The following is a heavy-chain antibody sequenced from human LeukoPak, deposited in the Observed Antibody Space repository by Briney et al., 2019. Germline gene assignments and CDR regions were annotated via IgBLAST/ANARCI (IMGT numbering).Heavy chain of an antibody. J-gene: IGHJ4*02. CDR3: ARVSTGSGNDYLDY. Sequence: GGSLRLSWAASGFTFSSYGMSWVRQAPGKGLEWVSAISGSGGSTYYADSVKGRFTISRDNSKNTLYLQMNSLRAEDTAVYYCARVSTGSGNDYLDYWGQGTLVTVSS. V-gene: IGHV3-23*01. CDR1: GFTFSSYG. D-gene: IGHD2-15*01. CDR2: ISGSGGST.